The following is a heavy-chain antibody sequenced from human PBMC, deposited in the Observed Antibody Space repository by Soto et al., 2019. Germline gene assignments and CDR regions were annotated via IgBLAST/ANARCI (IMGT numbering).Heavy chain of an antibody. CDR2: IIPIFGTA. J-gene: IGHJ4*02. V-gene: IGHV1-69*06. Sequence: SVKVSCKASGGTFSSYAISWVRQAPGQGLEWMGEIIPIFGTANYAQKFQGRVTITADKSTSTAYMELSSLRSEDTAVYYCASSRGSSSQWELPVFDYWGQGTLVTVSS. CDR3: ASSRGSSSQWELPVFDY. CDR1: GGTFSSYA. D-gene: IGHD1-26*01.